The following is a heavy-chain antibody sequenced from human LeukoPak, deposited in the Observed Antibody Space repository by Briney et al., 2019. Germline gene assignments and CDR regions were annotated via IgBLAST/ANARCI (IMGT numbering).Heavy chain of an antibody. Sequence: PGGSLRLSCAASGFTFSSSSMNWVRQAPGKGLEWVSYISIGSSTIYYADSVKGRFTISRDNAKSSLYLQMNSLRVDDTAVYYCARDTGAPGNYGYWGQGTLVTVSS. CDR3: ARDTGAPGNYGY. CDR1: GFTFSSSS. V-gene: IGHV3-48*01. CDR2: ISIGSSTI. J-gene: IGHJ4*02. D-gene: IGHD6-13*01.